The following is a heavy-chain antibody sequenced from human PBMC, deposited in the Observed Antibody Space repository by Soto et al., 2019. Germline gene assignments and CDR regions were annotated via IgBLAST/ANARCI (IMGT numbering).Heavy chain of an antibody. D-gene: IGHD2-2*01. CDR1: GFTFSSYG. V-gene: IGHV3-33*01. J-gene: IGHJ6*02. CDR3: AREREHQDYYGMDV. CDR2: IWYDGSNK. Sequence: GGSLRLSCAASGFTFSSYGMHWVRQAPGKGLEWVAVIWYDGSNKYYADSVKGRFTISRDNSKNTLYLQMNSLRAEDTAVYYCAREREHQDYYGMDVWGQGTTVTVSS.